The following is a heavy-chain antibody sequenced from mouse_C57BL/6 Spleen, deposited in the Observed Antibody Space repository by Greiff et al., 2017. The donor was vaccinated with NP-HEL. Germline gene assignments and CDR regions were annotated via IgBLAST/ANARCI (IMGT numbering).Heavy chain of an antibody. CDR2: ISNGGGST. CDR3: ARHPQGYFDV. J-gene: IGHJ1*03. CDR1: GFTFSDYY. Sequence: EVMLVESGGGLVQPGGSLKLSCAASGFTFSDYYMYWVRQTPEKRLEWVAYISNGGGSTYYPDTVKGRFTISRDNAKNTLYLQMSRLKSEDTARDYCARHPQGYFDVWGTGTTVTVSS. V-gene: IGHV5-12*01.